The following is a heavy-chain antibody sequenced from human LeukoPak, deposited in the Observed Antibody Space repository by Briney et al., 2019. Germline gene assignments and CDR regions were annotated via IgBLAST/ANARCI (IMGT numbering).Heavy chain of an antibody. V-gene: IGHV7-4-1*02. CDR3: ASQGVDSGYDYNWFDP. CDR1: GYTFTSYA. J-gene: IGHJ5*02. Sequence: ASVKVSCKASGYTFTSYAMNWVRQAPGQGLEWMGWVNTNTGNPTYAQGFTGRFVFSLDTSVSTAYLQISSLKAEDTAVYYCASQGVDSGYDYNWFDPWGQGTLVTVSS. CDR2: VNTNTGNP. D-gene: IGHD5-12*01.